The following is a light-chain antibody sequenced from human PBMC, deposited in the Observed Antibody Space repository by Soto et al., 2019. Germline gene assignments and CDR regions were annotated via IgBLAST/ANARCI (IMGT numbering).Light chain of an antibody. J-gene: IGKJ3*01. CDR3: QRRSNWPLT. CDR1: QSVGSY. CDR2: DSS. Sequence: EIVLTQSPATLSLSPGESGTLSCRASQSVGSYLAWYQQKPGQAPRLLIYDSSNTAPGIPARFSGRGSGKDFTLPISNVEPEDFAVYYCQRRSNWPLTFGPGTKV. V-gene: IGKV3-11*01.